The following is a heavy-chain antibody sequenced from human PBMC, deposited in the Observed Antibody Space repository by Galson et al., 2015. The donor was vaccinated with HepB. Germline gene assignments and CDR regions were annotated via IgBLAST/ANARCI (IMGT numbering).Heavy chain of an antibody. J-gene: IGHJ5*02. CDR3: ARAYDYNLYNWFDP. Sequence: LRLSCAASGFTFSNYWMSWVRQAPGKGLEWVAHINQGGSEKYYVDSVKGRFTISRDNAKNSLYLQMNSLRAEDTAVYYCARAYDYNLYNWFDPWGQGTQVTVSS. CDR2: INQGGSEK. CDR1: GFTFSNYW. V-gene: IGHV3-7*01. D-gene: IGHD5-12*01.